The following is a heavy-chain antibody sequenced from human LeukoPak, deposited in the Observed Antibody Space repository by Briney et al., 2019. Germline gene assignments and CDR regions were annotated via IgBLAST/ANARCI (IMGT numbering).Heavy chain of an antibody. CDR2: IKQDGTEK. J-gene: IGHJ4*02. V-gene: IGHV3-7*05. CDR3: VRGGMGTFDS. CDR1: GFTFSSYW. Sequence: PGGSLRLSCAASGFTFSSYWMNWVRQAPGKGPEWVANIKQDGTEKYYVDSVKGRFTNSRDNAKNSLSLQMNSLRAEDTAVYYCVRGGMGTFDSWGQGTLVTVSS. D-gene: IGHD5-24*01.